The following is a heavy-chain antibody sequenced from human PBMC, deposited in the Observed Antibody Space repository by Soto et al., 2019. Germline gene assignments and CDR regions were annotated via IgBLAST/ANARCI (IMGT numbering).Heavy chain of an antibody. V-gene: IGHV3-30*03. Sequence: GGSLRLSCAASGFTPSSYGIHWVRQAPGKGLEWVAFISYDGTNKYYADSVKGRFTISRDNSKNTLSLQMNSLRPGDTAVYYCPTQYPHSPGSQYYGMDVWGQGTTDTVSS. CDR1: GFTPSSYG. CDR3: PTQYPHSPGSQYYGMDV. J-gene: IGHJ6*02. D-gene: IGHD6-25*01. CDR2: ISYDGTNK.